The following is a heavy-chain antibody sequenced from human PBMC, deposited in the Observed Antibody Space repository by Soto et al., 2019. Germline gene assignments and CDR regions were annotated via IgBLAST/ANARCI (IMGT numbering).Heavy chain of an antibody. J-gene: IGHJ3*01. CDR3: ARVVLSITRGAFDA. Sequence: QVQLQESGPGLVKPSGTLSLTCAVSGGSISSTHWWTWVRQSPGKGLEYIGEISLSGTSNSNPSLKSRVTPSVDKSKNHFSLTLTSVTAADTAVYYCARVVLSITRGAFDAWGQGTPVIVSS. D-gene: IGHD1-20*01. CDR1: GGSISSTHW. V-gene: IGHV4-4*02. CDR2: ISLSGTS.